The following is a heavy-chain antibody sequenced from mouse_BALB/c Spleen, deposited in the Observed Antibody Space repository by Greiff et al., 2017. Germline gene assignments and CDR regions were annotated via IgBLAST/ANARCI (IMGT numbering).Heavy chain of an antibody. V-gene: IGHV14-4*02. CDR2: IDPENGDT. CDR3: LYGYGAMDY. D-gene: IGHD2-2*01. J-gene: IGHJ4*01. Sequence: VQLKESGAELVRSGASVKLSCTASGFNIKDYYMHWVKQRPEQGLEWIGWIDPENGDTEYAPKFQGKATMTADTSSNTAYLQLSSLTSEDTAVYYCLYGYGAMDYWGQGTSVTVSS. CDR1: GFNIKDYY.